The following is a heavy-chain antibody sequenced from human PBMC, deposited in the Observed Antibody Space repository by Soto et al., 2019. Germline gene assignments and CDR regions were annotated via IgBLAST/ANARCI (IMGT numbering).Heavy chain of an antibody. CDR1: GGSVSSGSYY. D-gene: IGHD1-1*01. CDR3: ARGTKYDTGIDY. V-gene: IGHV4-61*01. Sequence: SETLSLTCTVSGGSVSSGSYYWSWIRQPPGKGLEWIGYIYYSGCTNYNPSLKSRVTISVDTSKNQFSLKLSSVTAADTAVYYCARGTKYDTGIDYWGQGTLVTVSS. CDR2: IYYSGCT. J-gene: IGHJ4*02.